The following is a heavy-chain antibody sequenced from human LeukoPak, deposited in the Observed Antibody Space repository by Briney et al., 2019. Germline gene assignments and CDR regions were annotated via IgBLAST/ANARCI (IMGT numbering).Heavy chain of an antibody. CDR1: GYTLTELS. D-gene: IGHD5-12*01. V-gene: IGHV1-24*01. J-gene: IGHJ5*02. Sequence: ASVKVSCKVSGYTLTELSTHWVRQAPGKGLEWMGGFDPEDGETIYAQKFQGRVTMTEDTSTDTAYMELSSLRSEDTAVYYCATLRGYSHLGRFDPWGQGTLVTVSS. CDR2: FDPEDGET. CDR3: ATLRGYSHLGRFDP.